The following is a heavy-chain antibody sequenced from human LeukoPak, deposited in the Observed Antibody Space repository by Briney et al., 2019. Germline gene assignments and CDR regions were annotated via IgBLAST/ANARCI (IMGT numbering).Heavy chain of an antibody. V-gene: IGHV1-69*13. D-gene: IGHD5-18*01. Sequence: GASVKVSCKASGYTFTSYYMHWVRQAPGQGLEWMGGIIPIFGTANYAQKFQGRVTITADESTSTAYMELSSLRSEDTGVYYCAREAYSYGDYWGQGTLVTVSS. CDR1: GYTFTSYY. CDR3: AREAYSYGDY. CDR2: IIPIFGTA. J-gene: IGHJ4*02.